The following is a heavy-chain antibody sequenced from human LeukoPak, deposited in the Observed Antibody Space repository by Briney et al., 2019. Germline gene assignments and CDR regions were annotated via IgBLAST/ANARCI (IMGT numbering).Heavy chain of an antibody. V-gene: IGHV4-39*01. CDR2: IYYSGST. CDR1: GGSISSSSYY. J-gene: IGHJ4*02. CDR3: ARLGSSWYFPHDY. D-gene: IGHD6-13*01. Sequence: PSETLSLTCTVSGGSISSSSYYWGWIRQPPGKGLEWIGSIYYSGSTYYNPSLKSRVTISVDTSKNQFSLKLSSVTAADTAVYYCARLGSSWYFPHDYWGQGTLVTVSS.